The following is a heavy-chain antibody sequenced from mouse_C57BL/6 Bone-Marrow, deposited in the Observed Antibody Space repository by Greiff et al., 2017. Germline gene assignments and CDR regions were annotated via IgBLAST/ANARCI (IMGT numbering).Heavy chain of an antibody. Sequence: QVQLQQSGPELVKPGASVKISCKASGYSFTSYYIHWVKQRPGQGLEWIGWIYPGSGNTKYNEKFKGKATLTADTSSSTAYMQLSSLTSEDSAVYYCARKSNDYAMDYWGQGTSVTVSS. V-gene: IGHV1-66*01. CDR2: IYPGSGNT. D-gene: IGHD2-5*01. CDR1: GYSFTSYY. CDR3: ARKSNDYAMDY. J-gene: IGHJ4*01.